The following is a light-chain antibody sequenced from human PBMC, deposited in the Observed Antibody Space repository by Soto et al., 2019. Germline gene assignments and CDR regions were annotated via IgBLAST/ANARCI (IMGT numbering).Light chain of an antibody. Sequence: DIQMTQSQSSLSASVGDRVTITCRASQSISTYLSWYQQRPGKAPHLLVFAASSLQSGVPSRFSGRRSGTEFTLTISSLQPEDFATYYCQESYSIPLTFGGGTKVDI. V-gene: IGKV1-39*01. CDR3: QESYSIPLT. CDR1: QSISTY. J-gene: IGKJ4*01. CDR2: AAS.